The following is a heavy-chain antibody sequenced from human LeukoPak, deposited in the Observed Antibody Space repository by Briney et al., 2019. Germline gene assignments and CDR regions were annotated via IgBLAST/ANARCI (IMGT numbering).Heavy chain of an antibody. CDR3: ARPVVLGAYLRGAYYFDS. D-gene: IGHD3-16*01. CDR2: IWYDGSDK. V-gene: IGHV3-33*01. J-gene: IGHJ4*03. CDR1: GFTFSNYG. Sequence: GGSLRLSCAASGFTFSNYGMHWVRQAPGKGLEWVAVIWYDGSDKYHADSVKGRFTISRDNSKNTLYLQMNSLRVEDTAVYYCARPVVLGAYLRGAYYFDSWGQGTMVTVSS.